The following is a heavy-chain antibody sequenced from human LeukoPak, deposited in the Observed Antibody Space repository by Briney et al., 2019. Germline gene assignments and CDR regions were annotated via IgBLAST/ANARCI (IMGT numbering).Heavy chain of an antibody. J-gene: IGHJ5*02. V-gene: IGHV1-8*03. CDR1: GGTFSSYA. CDR3: ARGGEPGYSSSWYWFDP. CDR2: MNPNSGNT. D-gene: IGHD6-13*01. Sequence: GASVKVSCKASGGTFSSYAISWVRQATGQGLEWMGWMNPNSGNTGYAQKFQGRVTITRNTSISTAYMELSSLRSEDTAVYYCARGGEPGYSSSWYWFDPWGQGTLVTVSS.